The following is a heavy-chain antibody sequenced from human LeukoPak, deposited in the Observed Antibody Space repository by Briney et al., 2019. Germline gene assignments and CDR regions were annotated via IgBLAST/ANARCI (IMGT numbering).Heavy chain of an antibody. CDR2: MNPNSGNT. CDR3: ARAGDYVWGSYRSSHDYYGLDV. V-gene: IGHV1-8*01. CDR1: GYTFVSYD. Sequence: GASVKVSCKASGYTFVSYDINWVRQATGQGLEWMAWMNPNSGNTDYAQKFQGRITITRDTSISTAYMELSSLRFEDTAVYYCARAGDYVWGSYRSSHDYYGLDVWGQGTTVTVSS. J-gene: IGHJ6*02. D-gene: IGHD3-16*02.